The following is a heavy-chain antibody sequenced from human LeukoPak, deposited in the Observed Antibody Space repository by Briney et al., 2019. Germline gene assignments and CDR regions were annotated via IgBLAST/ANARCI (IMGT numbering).Heavy chain of an antibody. CDR1: GYSFASYW. CDR2: IYPGDSDT. Sequence: GESLKISCKGSGYSFASYWIGWVRQMPGKGLEWMGIIYPGDSDTRYSPSFQGQVTISADKSISTAYLQWSSLKASDAAMYYCARADCSSTSCYSYKDAFDIWGQGTMVTVSS. J-gene: IGHJ3*02. V-gene: IGHV5-51*01. CDR3: ARADCSSTSCYSYKDAFDI. D-gene: IGHD2-2*01.